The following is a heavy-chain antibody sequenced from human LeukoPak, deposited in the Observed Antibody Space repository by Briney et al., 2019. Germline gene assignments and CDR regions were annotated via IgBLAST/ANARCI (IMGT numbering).Heavy chain of an antibody. V-gene: IGHV3-23*01. J-gene: IGHJ4*02. D-gene: IGHD6-13*01. CDR1: GLTSNNYA. CDR3: AKDPSSTWFGDYFDY. CDR2: ISVSGGST. Sequence: GGSLRLSCAASGLTSNNYAMSWVRQAPGKGLEWVAGISVSGGSTFYADSVKGRFTISRDNSKKTLYLQLDSLRAEDTAVYYCAKDPSSTWFGDYFDYWGQGTLVTVSS.